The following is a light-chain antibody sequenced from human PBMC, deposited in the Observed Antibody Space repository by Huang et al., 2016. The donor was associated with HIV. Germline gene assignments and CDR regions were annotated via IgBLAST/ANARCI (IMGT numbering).Light chain of an antibody. J-gene: IGKJ2*01. V-gene: IGKV1-5*03. CDR1: QNINTW. Sequence: DIQMTQSPSTLSASVGPRATITCRASQNINTWLAWYQQKPGKAPDLLIYRASSLQVGVPSRFTGSGSGTEFTLTITSLQPDDLGTYYCQQYNTYWYTFGQGTKLEI. CDR3: QQYNTYWYT. CDR2: RAS.